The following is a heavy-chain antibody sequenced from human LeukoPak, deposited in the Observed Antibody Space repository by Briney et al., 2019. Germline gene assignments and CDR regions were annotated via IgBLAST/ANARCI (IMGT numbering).Heavy chain of an antibody. V-gene: IGHV4-39*07. CDR3: AREGYLDSSGYYFY. CDR2: IYYSGRT. Sequence: PSETLSLTCTVSGGSISSSSYYWSWIRQPPGKGLEWIGSIYYSGRTYYNPSLKSRVTISVDTSKNQFSLKLSSVTAADTAVYYWAREGYLDSSGYYFYWGQGTLVTVSS. CDR1: GGSISSSSYY. D-gene: IGHD3-22*01. J-gene: IGHJ4*02.